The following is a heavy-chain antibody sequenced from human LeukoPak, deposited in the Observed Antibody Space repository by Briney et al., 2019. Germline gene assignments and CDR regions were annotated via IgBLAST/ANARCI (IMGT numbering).Heavy chain of an antibody. V-gene: IGHV4-59*08. D-gene: IGHD5-18*01. CDR1: GDSSGDYY. CDR3: ARRSPGYSYSIDS. CDR2: IYYSGTT. J-gene: IGHJ4*02. Sequence: SETLSLTCTVSGDSSGDYYWSWIRQPPGKGLEWIGYIYYSGTTNYNPSLKSRVTISVDTSKNQFSLNLSSVTAADTAVYYCARRSPGYSYSIDSWGQGTLVTVSS.